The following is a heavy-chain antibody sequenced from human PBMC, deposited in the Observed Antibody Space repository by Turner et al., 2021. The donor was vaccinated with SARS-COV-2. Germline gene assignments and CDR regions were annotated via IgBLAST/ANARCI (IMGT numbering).Heavy chain of an antibody. J-gene: IGHJ6*02. CDR3: AGEVVVLTTTHYGMDV. Sequence: QLQLQESGPGLVKPSETLSLTCTVSGGSISSSSDYWGWIRQPPGKWLEWIGSIYYSGSTYYNPSLKSRVTISVDTSKNQFSLKLSSVTAADSAVYYCAGEVVVLTTTHYGMDVWGQGTTVTVSS. V-gene: IGHV4-39*01. CDR1: GGSISSSSDY. CDR2: IYYSGST. D-gene: IGHD1-26*01.